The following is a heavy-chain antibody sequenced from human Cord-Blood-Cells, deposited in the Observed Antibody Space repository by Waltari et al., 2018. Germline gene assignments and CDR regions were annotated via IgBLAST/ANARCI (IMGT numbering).Heavy chain of an antibody. CDR3: AKDRDESSSYYFQH. Sequence: QVQLVESGGGVVQPGRSLGLSCAASGFTFSSYGMHWVRQAPGKGLEWVAVISYDGSNKYYADSVKGRFTISRDNSKNTLYLQMNSLRAEDTAVYYCAKDRDESSSYYFQHWGQGTLVTVSS. CDR1: GFTFSSYG. D-gene: IGHD6-6*01. J-gene: IGHJ1*01. V-gene: IGHV3-30*18. CDR2: ISYDGSNK.